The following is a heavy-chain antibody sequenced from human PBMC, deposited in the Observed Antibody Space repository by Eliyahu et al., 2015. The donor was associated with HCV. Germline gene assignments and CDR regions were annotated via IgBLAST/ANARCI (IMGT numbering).Heavy chain of an antibody. D-gene: IGHD3-22*01. CDR2: XYYSGRT. CDR3: AGPYDSRGNDAFDI. CDR1: GGSISSSSYY. V-gene: IGHV4-39*01. J-gene: IGHJ3*02. Sequence: QLQLQESGPGLVKPSETLSLTCTVXGGSISSSSYYWGWIRQPPGKGLEWIGSXYYSGRTYYNPSXKSRVTISVDTSKNQFSLKLSSVTAADTAVYYCAGPYDSRGNDAFDIWGQGTMVTVSS.